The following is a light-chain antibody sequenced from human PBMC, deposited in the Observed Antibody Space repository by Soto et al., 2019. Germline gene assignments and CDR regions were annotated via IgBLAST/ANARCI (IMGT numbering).Light chain of an antibody. CDR1: QTITIW. CDR3: QQFDSCPII. CDR2: DAS. J-gene: IGKJ5*01. V-gene: IGKV1-5*01. Sequence: MTQSPSTLSASAGDRVTITCRANQTITIWLAWYQQNPWKAPKLLIYDASTLESGFPSRFSRSGSGTEFTLSIASLQADDFATYFCQQFDSCPIIFGQGTRLEIK.